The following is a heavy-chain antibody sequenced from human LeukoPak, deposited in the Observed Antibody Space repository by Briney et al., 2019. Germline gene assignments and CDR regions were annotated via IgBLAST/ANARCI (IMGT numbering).Heavy chain of an antibody. CDR1: GFNFDEYA. V-gene: IGHV3-43*02. CDR2: ISGDGGTT. D-gene: IGHD3-10*01. J-gene: IGHJ4*02. Sequence: PGGSLRLSCAASGFNFDEYAMYWVRQAPGKGLEWVSLISGDGGTTSYADSVKGRFTISRDNSENSLNLQMKSLRSEDTALYYCAKARRSETHYSDFDFWGQGTLVTVCS. CDR3: AKARRSETHYSDFDF.